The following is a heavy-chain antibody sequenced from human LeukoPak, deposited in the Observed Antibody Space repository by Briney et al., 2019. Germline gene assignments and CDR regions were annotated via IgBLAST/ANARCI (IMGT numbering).Heavy chain of an antibody. Sequence: ASVKVSCKASGYTXTSYYMHWVRQAPGQGLEWMGIINPSGGTTRHAQRFQGRVTMTRDTSTSTVYMELSSLRSEDTAVYYCARTRGYSDYELDYWGQGTLVTVSS. J-gene: IGHJ4*02. V-gene: IGHV1-46*01. D-gene: IGHD5-12*01. CDR3: ARTRGYSDYELDY. CDR2: INPSGGTT. CDR1: GYTXTSYY.